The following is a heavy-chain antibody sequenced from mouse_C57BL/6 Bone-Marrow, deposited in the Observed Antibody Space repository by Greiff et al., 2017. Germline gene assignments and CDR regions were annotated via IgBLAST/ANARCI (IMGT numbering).Heavy chain of an antibody. D-gene: IGHD2-3*01. J-gene: IGHJ4*01. Sequence: VQLVESGAELVRPGASVTLSCKASGYTFTDYEMHWVKQTPVHGLEWIGAIDPETGGTAYNQKFKGKAILTADKSSSTAYMELRSLTSEDSAVYYCTRDGGWLRIYYAMDYWGQGTSVTVSS. CDR1: GYTFTDYE. V-gene: IGHV1-15*01. CDR3: TRDGGWLRIYYAMDY. CDR2: IDPETGGT.